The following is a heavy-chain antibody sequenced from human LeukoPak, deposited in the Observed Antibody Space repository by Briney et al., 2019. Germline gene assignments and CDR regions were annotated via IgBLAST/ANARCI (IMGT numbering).Heavy chain of an antibody. D-gene: IGHD4-23*01. J-gene: IGHJ3*01. CDR3: ARDPMYNGGNSGAFDF. Sequence: GGSLRLPCAASGFTFSSYAMSWVRQAPGKGLEWVSAISGSGGSTYYADSVKGRFTISRDNAQNSLWLQMSSLRAEDTAAYYCARDPMYNGGNSGAFDFWGQGTLVTVSS. CDR1: GFTFSSYA. CDR2: ISGSGGST. V-gene: IGHV3-23*01.